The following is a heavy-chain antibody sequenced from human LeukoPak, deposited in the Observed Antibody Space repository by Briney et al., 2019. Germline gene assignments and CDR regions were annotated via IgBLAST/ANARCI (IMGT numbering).Heavy chain of an antibody. Sequence: ASVKVSCKASGYTFTGYYVHWVRQAPGQGLAWMGRINPNSGGTNYAQNFQGRVTMTRDTSISTTYMELSRLRSDDTALYYCARVPSYDSSGYYLNWGQGTLVTVSS. V-gene: IGHV1-2*06. CDR2: INPNSGGT. CDR1: GYTFTGYY. CDR3: ARVPSYDSSGYYLN. J-gene: IGHJ4*02. D-gene: IGHD3-22*01.